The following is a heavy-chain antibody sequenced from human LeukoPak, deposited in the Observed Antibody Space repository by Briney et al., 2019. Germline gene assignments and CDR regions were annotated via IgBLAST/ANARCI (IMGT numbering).Heavy chain of an antibody. CDR3: ARVEGYCSGGSCYRARGIDY. D-gene: IGHD2-15*01. Sequence: APVKVSCKASGYTFTSYGISWVRQAPGQGLEWMGWISAYNGNTNYAQKLQGRVTMTTDTSTSTAYMELRSLRSDDTAVYYCARVEGYCSGGSCYRARGIDYWGQGTLVTVSS. V-gene: IGHV1-18*01. J-gene: IGHJ4*02. CDR2: ISAYNGNT. CDR1: GYTFTSYG.